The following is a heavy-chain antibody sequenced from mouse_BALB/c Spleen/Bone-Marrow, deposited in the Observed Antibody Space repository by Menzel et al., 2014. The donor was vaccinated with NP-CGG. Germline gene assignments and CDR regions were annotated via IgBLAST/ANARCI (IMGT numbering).Heavy chain of an antibody. CDR3: ARGGYYGSGLYFYAMDY. CDR1: GYAFTSYY. CDR2: IYPGNVNT. Sequence: QVQLQQSGPELVKPGASMKISCKASGYAFTSYYLHWVKQRPGQGLEWIGWIYPGNVNTNYNEKFKDKATLTADKSSTTAYMHLSSLTSEDSAVYFCARGGYYGSGLYFYAMDYWGQGTSVPVSS. D-gene: IGHD1-1*01. V-gene: IGHV1S56*01. J-gene: IGHJ4*01.